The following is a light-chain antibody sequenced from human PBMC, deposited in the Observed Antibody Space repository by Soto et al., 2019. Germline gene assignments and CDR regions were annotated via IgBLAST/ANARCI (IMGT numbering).Light chain of an antibody. CDR1: QSLVLSDGNTY. V-gene: IGKV2-24*01. Sequence: DIVMTQTPLSSPVTLGQPASISCRSNQSLVLSDGNTYLSWLQQRPGQPPRLLVYKISKRFSGVPDRFSGSGAGTDFTLTISRVEGEDVGVYYCMQATQFPYTFGQGTKREIK. CDR2: KIS. J-gene: IGKJ2*01. CDR3: MQATQFPYT.